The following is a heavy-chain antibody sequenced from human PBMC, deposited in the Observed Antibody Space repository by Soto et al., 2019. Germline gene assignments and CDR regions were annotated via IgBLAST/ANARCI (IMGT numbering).Heavy chain of an antibody. V-gene: IGHV1-69*01. CDR2: IIPIFGTA. J-gene: IGHJ5*02. Sequence: QVQLVQSGAEVKKPGSSVKVSCKASGGTFSSYAISWVRQAPGQGLEWMGGIIPIFGTANYAQKFQGRVTITADESTSTAYMELSSLRSEDTAVYYCAREPYYYDSSGRNWFDPWGQGTLVTVSS. CDR1: GGTFSSYA. CDR3: AREPYYYDSSGRNWFDP. D-gene: IGHD3-22*01.